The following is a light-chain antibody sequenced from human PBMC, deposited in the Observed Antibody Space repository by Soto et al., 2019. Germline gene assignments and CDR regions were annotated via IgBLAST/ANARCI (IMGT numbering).Light chain of an antibody. CDR3: QQYDNWPPIT. CDR1: QSVSAS. CDR2: GAS. J-gene: IGKJ5*01. Sequence: EIVMTQSPATLSVSPGERATLSCRASQSVSASLAWYQQKPGQAPRLLIYGASTRATGIPARFSGSGSGTEFTLTISSLQSEDFAVYYCQQYDNWPPITFGQGTRREIK. V-gene: IGKV3-15*01.